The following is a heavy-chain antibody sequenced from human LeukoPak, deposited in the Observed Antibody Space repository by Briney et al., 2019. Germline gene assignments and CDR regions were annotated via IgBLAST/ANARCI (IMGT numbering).Heavy chain of an antibody. V-gene: IGHV3-15*01. Sequence: GGSLRLSCAGSGFTFNIAWMNWVRQAPGKGREWVGRIKSKTDGGTTDYAAPVKGRFTISRDDSKNTLYLQMNSLKTEDTAVYYCTTNLYYGSGSYYGWGQGTLVTVSS. D-gene: IGHD3-10*01. CDR3: TTNLYYGSGSYYG. CDR1: GFTFNIAW. J-gene: IGHJ4*02. CDR2: IKSKTDGGTT.